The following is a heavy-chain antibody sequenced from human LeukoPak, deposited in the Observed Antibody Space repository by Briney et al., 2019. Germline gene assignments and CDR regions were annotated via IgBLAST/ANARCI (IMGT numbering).Heavy chain of an antibody. J-gene: IGHJ4*02. CDR3: ARVGVYDFWSGYYTSFDY. CDR1: GFTFSSYS. Sequence: GGSLRLSCAASGFTFSSYSMNWVRQAPGKGLEWVSSISSSSSYIYYADSVKGRFTISRDNAKNSLYLQMNSLRAEDTAVYYCARVGVYDFWSGYYTSFDYWGQGTLVTVSS. D-gene: IGHD3-3*01. CDR2: ISSSSSYI. V-gene: IGHV3-21*01.